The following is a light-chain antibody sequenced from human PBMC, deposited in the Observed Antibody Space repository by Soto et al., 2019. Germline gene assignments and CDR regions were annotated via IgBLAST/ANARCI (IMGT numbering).Light chain of an antibody. Sequence: IPMTRSPSTLSTSVGDRVSSACRANQSISNWLAWYQQKPVKAPKLLIFDASSLERGVPSRFSGSGSGTEFTLTISSVQPDDFATYYCQQYNTSQETLGQRTKVDIK. J-gene: IGKJ1*01. V-gene: IGKV1-5*01. CDR1: QSISNW. CDR3: QQYNTSQET. CDR2: DAS.